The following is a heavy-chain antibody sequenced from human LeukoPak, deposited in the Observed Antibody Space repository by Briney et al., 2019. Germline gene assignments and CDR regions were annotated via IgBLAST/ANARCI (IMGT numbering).Heavy chain of an antibody. J-gene: IGHJ3*02. D-gene: IGHD1-26*01. CDR2: AYYRSTWYY. V-gene: IGHV6-1*01. Sequence: SQTLSLTCAISGDSVSSNSGAWNWITQSPSRGLEWLGRAYYRSTWYYEYAVSVRSRATVNPDTSKNQFSLHLNSVTPEDTAVYYCARGGVWDPGAFDIWGQGTMVTASS. CDR3: ARGGVWDPGAFDI. CDR1: GDSVSSNSGA.